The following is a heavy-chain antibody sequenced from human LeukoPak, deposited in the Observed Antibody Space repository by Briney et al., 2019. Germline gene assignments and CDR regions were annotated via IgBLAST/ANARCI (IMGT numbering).Heavy chain of an antibody. Sequence: GGSLRLSCAASGFTFSSYSMNWVRQAPGKGLEWVSSISGSSSYIYYADSVKGRFTISRDNAKNSLYLQMNSLRAEDTAVYYCARDLRPYCSGGSCSGDYWGQGTLVTVSS. J-gene: IGHJ4*02. CDR3: ARDLRPYCSGGSCSGDY. CDR2: ISGSSSYI. D-gene: IGHD2-15*01. V-gene: IGHV3-21*01. CDR1: GFTFSSYS.